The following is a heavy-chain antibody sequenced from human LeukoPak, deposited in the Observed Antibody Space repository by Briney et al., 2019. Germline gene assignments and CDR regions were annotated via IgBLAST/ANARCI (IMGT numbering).Heavy chain of an antibody. D-gene: IGHD2-2*01. CDR3: ARDLDSLPAATDYYYYYGMDV. Sequence: ASVKVSCKASGYTFTSYYMHWVRQAPGQGLEWMGWINPNSGGTNYAQKLQGRVTMTRDTSISTAYMELSRLRSDDTAVYYCARDLDSLPAATDYYYYYGMDVWGQGTTVTVSS. J-gene: IGHJ6*02. CDR2: INPNSGGT. V-gene: IGHV1-2*02. CDR1: GYTFTSYY.